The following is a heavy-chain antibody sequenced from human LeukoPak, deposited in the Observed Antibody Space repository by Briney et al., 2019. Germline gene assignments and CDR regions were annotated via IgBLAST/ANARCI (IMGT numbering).Heavy chain of an antibody. CDR2: ISGSGGST. J-gene: IGHJ4*02. CDR3: AKDLRDGYNYIPIFDY. Sequence: GGSLRLSCAVSGFTFSDHHMDWVRQAPGKGLEWVSAISGSGGSTYYADSVKGRFTISRDNSKNTLYLQMNSLRAEDTAVYYCAKDLRDGYNYIPIFDYWGQGTLVTVSS. V-gene: IGHV3-23*01. CDR1: GFTFSDHH. D-gene: IGHD5-24*01.